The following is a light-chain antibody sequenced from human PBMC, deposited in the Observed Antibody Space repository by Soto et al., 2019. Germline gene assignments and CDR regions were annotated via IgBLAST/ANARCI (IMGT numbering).Light chain of an antibody. V-gene: IGLV1-44*01. CDR1: TSNIGSNT. J-gene: IGLJ3*02. Sequence: QSVLTQPPSVSGTPGQRVTMSCSGSTSNIGSNTVSWYQQLPGTAPKLLIYSNNQRPSGVPDRFSGSKSGTSASLAISGLQSEDEAKYYCAAWDDSLNGHVMFGGGTQLTVL. CDR2: SNN. CDR3: AAWDDSLNGHVM.